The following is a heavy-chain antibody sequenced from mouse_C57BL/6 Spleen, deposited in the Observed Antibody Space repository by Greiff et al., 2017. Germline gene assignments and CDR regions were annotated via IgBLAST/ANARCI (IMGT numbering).Heavy chain of an antibody. J-gene: IGHJ2*01. CDR3: AREGGLRGVLDY. CDR1: GFTFSDYY. D-gene: IGHD2-4*01. V-gene: IGHV5-16*01. CDR2: INYDGSST. Sequence: EVKLVESEGGLVQPGSSMKLSCTASGFTFSDYYMAWVRQVPEKGLEWVANINYDGSSTYYLDSLKSRFIISRDNAKNILYLQMRSLKSEDTATYYGAREGGLRGVLDYWGQGTTRTVSS.